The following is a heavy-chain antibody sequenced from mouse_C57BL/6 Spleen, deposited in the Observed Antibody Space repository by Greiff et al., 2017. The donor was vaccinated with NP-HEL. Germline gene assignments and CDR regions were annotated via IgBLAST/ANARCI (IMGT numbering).Heavy chain of an antibody. CDR2: ISSGGDYI. V-gene: IGHV5-9-1*02. CDR1: GFTFSSYA. J-gene: IGHJ3*01. CDR3: TREWNYGSSYEGFAY. D-gene: IGHD1-1*01. Sequence: EVQLVESGEGLVKPGGSLKLSCAASGFTFSSYAMSWVRQTPEKRLEWVAYISSGGDYIYYADTVKGRFTISRDNARNTLYLQMSSLKYDDTAMYYCTREWNYGSSYEGFAYWGQGTLVTVSA.